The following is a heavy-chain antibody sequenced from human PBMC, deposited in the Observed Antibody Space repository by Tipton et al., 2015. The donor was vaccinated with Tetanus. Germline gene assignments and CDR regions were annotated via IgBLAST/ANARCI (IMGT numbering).Heavy chain of an antibody. D-gene: IGHD5/OR15-5a*01. CDR1: GGSMSGSGHY. J-gene: IGHJ4*02. CDR3: ARLREIVSRAGWAYDN. CDR2: ISYSGRT. V-gene: IGHV4-39*02. Sequence: TLSLTCIVSGGSMSGSGHYGAWVRQSPGKGLERMGSISYSGRTYYSPSLRSRVNMSVDTSKKDFSVRLGSVTAADTAVYYCARLREIVSRAGWAYDNWGQGILVTVSS.